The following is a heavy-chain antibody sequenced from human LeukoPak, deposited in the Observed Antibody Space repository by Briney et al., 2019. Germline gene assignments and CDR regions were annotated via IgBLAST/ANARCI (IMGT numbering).Heavy chain of an antibody. CDR3: ARERRYNWNDDWFDP. Sequence: SETLSLTCTVSGYSISSGYYWGWIRQPPGKGLEWIGSIYHSGSTYYNPSPKSRVTISVDTSKNQFSLKLSSVTAADTAVYYCARERRYNWNDDWFDPWGQGTLVTVSS. CDR2: IYHSGST. D-gene: IGHD1-1*01. CDR1: GYSISSGYY. J-gene: IGHJ5*02. V-gene: IGHV4-38-2*02.